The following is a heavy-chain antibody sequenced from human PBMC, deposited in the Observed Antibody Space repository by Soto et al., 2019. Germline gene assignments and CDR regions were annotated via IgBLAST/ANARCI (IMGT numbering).Heavy chain of an antibody. J-gene: IGHJ6*02. CDR3: SRVGCSNSNCQTRGMDV. CDR2: IYSDGAT. D-gene: IGHD2-2*01. V-gene: IGHV4-4*07. Sequence: QVQLQESGPGLVRPSETLYLICNVSGGPISNYYWSWVRQPAGQGLEWVGRIYSDGATNYSPSLKSRVFIAVDMSGNQFSLQLNSVAAADTAVYYCSRVGCSNSNCQTRGMDVGGQGTTVTVSS. CDR1: GGPISNYY.